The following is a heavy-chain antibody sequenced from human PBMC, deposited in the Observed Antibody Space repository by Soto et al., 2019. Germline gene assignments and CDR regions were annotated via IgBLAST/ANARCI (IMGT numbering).Heavy chain of an antibody. Sequence: SGPTLVNPTETLTLTCTVSGFSLTTGKMGVSWIRQPPGKALEWLAHIFSDNERSYSTSLQGRLTISKDTSGSRVVLSMTNVDPVDTATYYCARMNVDSYQFYYAMDVWGHGTTITSSS. J-gene: IGHJ6*02. D-gene: IGHD4-17*01. CDR3: ARMNVDSYQFYYAMDV. V-gene: IGHV2-26*01. CDR1: GFSLTTGKMG. CDR2: IFSDNER.